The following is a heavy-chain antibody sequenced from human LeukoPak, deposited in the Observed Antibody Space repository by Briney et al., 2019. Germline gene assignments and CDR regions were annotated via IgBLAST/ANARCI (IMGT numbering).Heavy chain of an antibody. J-gene: IGHJ1*01. CDR2: VNPSGGSA. CDR3: ARDSIVAAEYFQH. D-gene: IGHD1-26*01. Sequence: ASVKVSCKASGYTVTRYYMHWVRQAPGQGLEWMGIVNPSGGSASYAQKFQGRVTMTRDTSTSTVYMELSSLRSEDTAVYYCARDSIVAAEYFQHWGQGTLVTVSS. CDR1: GYTVTRYY. V-gene: IGHV1-46*01.